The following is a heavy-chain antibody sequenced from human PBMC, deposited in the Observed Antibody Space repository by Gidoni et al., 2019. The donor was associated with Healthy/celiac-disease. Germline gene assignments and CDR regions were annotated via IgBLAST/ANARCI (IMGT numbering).Heavy chain of an antibody. CDR2: IYYSGST. D-gene: IGHD3-22*01. V-gene: IGHV4-30-4*01. CDR3: ARDASHDSSGYRVGDAFDI. Sequence: QVQLQESGPGLVKPSQTLSLTCTVSGGSIRRGDYYRSWIRQPPGKGLEWIGYIYYSGSTYYNPSLKSRVTISVDTSKNQFSLKLSSVTAADTAVYYCARDASHDSSGYRVGDAFDIWGQGTMVTVSS. J-gene: IGHJ3*02. CDR1: GGSIRRGDYY.